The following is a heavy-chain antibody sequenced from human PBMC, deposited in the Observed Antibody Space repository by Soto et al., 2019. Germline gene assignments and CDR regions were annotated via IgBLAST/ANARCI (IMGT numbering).Heavy chain of an antibody. V-gene: IGHV4-59*02. CDR1: GDSVNSHY. Sequence: PSETLSLTCVVSGDSVNSHYWHWIRQPPGQGLEWVGSVYPSGTSNYNPSLKSRLTISLDTSKNQFSLTLNSVTAADTAVYFCAREYGTYSGSPFDSWGQGTLVTVSS. CDR3: AREYGTYSGSPFDS. CDR2: VYPSGTS. D-gene: IGHD1-26*01. J-gene: IGHJ4*02.